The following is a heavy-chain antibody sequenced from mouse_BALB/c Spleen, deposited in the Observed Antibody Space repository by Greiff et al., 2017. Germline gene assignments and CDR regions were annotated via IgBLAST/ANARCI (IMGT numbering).Heavy chain of an antibody. J-gene: IGHJ4*01. V-gene: IGHV3-6*02. CDR1: GYSITSGYY. CDR2: ISYDGSN. Sequence: EVQLQQSGPGLVKPSQSLSLTCSVTGYSITSGYYWNWIRQFPGNKLEWMGYISYDGSNNYNPSLKNRISITRDTSKNQFFLKLNSVTTEDTATYYCARDNGNYAMDYWGQGTSVTVSS. CDR3: ARDNGNYAMDY. D-gene: IGHD2-1*01.